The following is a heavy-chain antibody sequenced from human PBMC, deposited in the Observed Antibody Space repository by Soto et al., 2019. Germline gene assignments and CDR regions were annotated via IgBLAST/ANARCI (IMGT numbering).Heavy chain of an antibody. CDR2: IIPTFGTA. V-gene: IGHV1-69*01. J-gene: IGHJ4*02. D-gene: IGHD1-26*01. CDR3: ARARGGATKAYYFDY. CDR1: GGTFSSYA. Sequence: QVQLVQSGAEVKKPGSSVTVSCKASGGTFSSYAISWVRQAPGQGLEWMGGIIPTFGTANYAQKFQGRVTITADESTSTAYMELSSLRSEDTAVYYCARARGGATKAYYFDYWGQGTLVTVSS.